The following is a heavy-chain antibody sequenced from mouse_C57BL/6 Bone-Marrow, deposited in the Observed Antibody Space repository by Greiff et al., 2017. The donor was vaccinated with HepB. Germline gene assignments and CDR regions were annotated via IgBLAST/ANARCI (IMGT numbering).Heavy chain of an antibody. CDR3: ARGNYYTWFAY. Sequence: VQLQQSGAELVKPGASVKLSCTASGFNIKDYYMHWVKQRTEQGLEWIGRIDPEDGETKYDPKFQGKATITAYTSSNTAYLQLSSLTSEDTAVYYCARGNYYTWFAYWGQGTLVTVSA. CDR2: IDPEDGET. V-gene: IGHV14-2*01. CDR1: GFNIKDYY. J-gene: IGHJ3*01. D-gene: IGHD1-1*01.